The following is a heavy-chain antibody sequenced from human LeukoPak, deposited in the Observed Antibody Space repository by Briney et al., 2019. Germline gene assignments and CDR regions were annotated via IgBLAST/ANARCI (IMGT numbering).Heavy chain of an antibody. J-gene: IGHJ4*02. D-gene: IGHD3-10*01. Sequence: GGSLRLSCAASGFTFSTYWMNWFRQTPGKGLEWVAKIKADGGEKDHVASVKGRFTISRDNAKNSLYLQMNSLRAEDTALYYCAKGYGSGSYLFDYWGQGTLVTVSS. V-gene: IGHV3-7*03. CDR2: IKADGGEK. CDR3: AKGYGSGSYLFDY. CDR1: GFTFSTYW.